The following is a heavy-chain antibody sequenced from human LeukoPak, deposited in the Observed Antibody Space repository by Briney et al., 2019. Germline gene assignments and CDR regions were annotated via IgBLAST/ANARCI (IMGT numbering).Heavy chain of an antibody. CDR2: IIPIFGTA. D-gene: IGHD1-26*01. CDR3: ASFARGVGGTVIDY. J-gene: IGHJ4*02. V-gene: IGHV1-69*06. CDR1: GGTFSSYA. Sequence: SVKVSCKASGGTFSSYAISWVRQAPGQGLEWMGGIIPIFGTANYAQRFQGRVTITADKSTSTAYMELSSLRSEDTAVYYCASFARGVGGTVIDYWGQGTLVTVSS.